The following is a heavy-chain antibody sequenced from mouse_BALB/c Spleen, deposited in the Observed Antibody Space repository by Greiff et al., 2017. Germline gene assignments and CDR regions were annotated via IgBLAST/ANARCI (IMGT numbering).Heavy chain of an antibody. CDR1: GFNIKDTY. V-gene: IGHV14-3*02. CDR3: ARGDY. CDR2: IDPANGNT. Sequence: EVKLMESGAELVKPGASVKLSCTASGFNIKDTYMHWVKQRPEQGLEWIGRIDPANGNTKYDPKFQGKATITADTSSNKAYLQLSSLTSEDTAVYYCARGDYWGQGTTLTVSS. J-gene: IGHJ2*01.